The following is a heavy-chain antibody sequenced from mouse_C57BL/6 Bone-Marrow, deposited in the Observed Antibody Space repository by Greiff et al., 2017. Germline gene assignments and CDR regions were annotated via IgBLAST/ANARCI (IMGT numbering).Heavy chain of an antibody. Sequence: VQLQQSGAELVRPGTSVTVSCKASGYAFTNYLIEWVKQRPGQGLEWIGVINPGSGGTNYNEKFKGKATLTADKSSSTAYMQLSSLTSEDSAVYFCARERDYYGSRNAMDYWGQGTSVTVSS. D-gene: IGHD1-1*01. CDR1: GYAFTNYL. CDR3: ARERDYYGSRNAMDY. J-gene: IGHJ4*01. V-gene: IGHV1-54*01. CDR2: INPGSGGT.